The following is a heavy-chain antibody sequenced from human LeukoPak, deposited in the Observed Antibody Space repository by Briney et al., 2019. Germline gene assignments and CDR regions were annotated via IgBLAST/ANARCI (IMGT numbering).Heavy chain of an antibody. Sequence: SETLSLTCTVSGYSISSSSYYWGWIRQPPGKELEWIGSIYYSGSTSYNPSLKSRVTISVDTSKNQFSLKLSSVTAADTAVYYCARNSSGWSFDYWGQGTLVAVSS. CDR1: GYSISSSSYY. CDR2: IYYSGST. J-gene: IGHJ4*02. CDR3: ARNSSGWSFDY. V-gene: IGHV4-39*01. D-gene: IGHD6-19*01.